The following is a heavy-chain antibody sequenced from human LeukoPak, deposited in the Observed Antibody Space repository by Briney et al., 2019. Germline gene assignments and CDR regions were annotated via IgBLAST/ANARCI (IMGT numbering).Heavy chain of an antibody. CDR2: IHPVDSDI. CDR1: GYNFNTYW. J-gene: IGHJ4*02. D-gene: IGHD3-22*01. CDR3: TRRSSDYYFDY. Sequence: GESLKISCKGSGYNFNTYWVAWVRQMPGKGLEWMGIIHPVDSDIRYSPSFQGQVTISADKSISTAYLQWSSLKASDTAMYYCTRRSSDYYFDYWGQGTLVTVSS. V-gene: IGHV5-51*01.